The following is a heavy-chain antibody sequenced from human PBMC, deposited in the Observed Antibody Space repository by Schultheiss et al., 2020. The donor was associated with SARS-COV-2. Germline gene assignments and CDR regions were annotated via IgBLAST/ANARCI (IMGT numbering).Heavy chain of an antibody. CDR2: ISSNGGST. CDR3: EGYCSSTSCYTVPA. J-gene: IGHJ5*02. V-gene: IGHV3-64D*09. CDR1: GFTFGDFA. D-gene: IGHD2-2*02. Sequence: GGSLRLSCTTSGFTFGDFAMSWFRQAPGKGLEYVSAISSNGGSTYYADSVKGRFTISRDNSKNTLYLQMSSLRAEDTAVYYCEGYCSSTSCYTVPAWGQGTLVTVSS.